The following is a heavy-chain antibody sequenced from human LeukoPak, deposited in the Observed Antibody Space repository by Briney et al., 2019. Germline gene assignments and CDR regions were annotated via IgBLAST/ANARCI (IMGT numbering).Heavy chain of an antibody. J-gene: IGHJ4*02. D-gene: IGHD6-13*01. CDR3: AKDSGYIPRDY. CDR2: INWNGGST. CDR1: GFTFDDYG. Sequence: GGSLRLSCAASGFTFDDYGMSWVRQAPGKGLEWVSGINWNGGSTGYADSVKGRFTISRDNAKNSLYLQMNSLRAEDTAVYYCAKDSGYIPRDYWGQGTLVTVSS. V-gene: IGHV3-20*04.